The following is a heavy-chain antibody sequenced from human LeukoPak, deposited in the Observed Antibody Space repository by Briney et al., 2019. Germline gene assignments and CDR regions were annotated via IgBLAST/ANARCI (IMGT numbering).Heavy chain of an antibody. D-gene: IGHD3-3*01. CDR3: ASHTMEWLLPYYYYYMDV. CDR1: GFTFSSYA. J-gene: IGHJ6*03. CDR2: ISGSSSYI. Sequence: GGSLRLSCAASGFTFSSYAMSWVRQAPGKGLEWVSAISGSSSYIYYADSVKGRFTISRDNAKNSLYLQMNSLRAEDTAVYYCASHTMEWLLPYYYYYMDVWGKGTTVTVSS. V-gene: IGHV3-21*01.